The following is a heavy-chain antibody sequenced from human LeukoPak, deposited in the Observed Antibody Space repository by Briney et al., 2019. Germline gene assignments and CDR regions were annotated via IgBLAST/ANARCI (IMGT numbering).Heavy chain of an antibody. CDR3: AGVPSRGIAAAGTY. J-gene: IGHJ4*02. D-gene: IGHD6-13*01. V-gene: IGHV1-18*01. Sequence: ASVKVSCKASGYTFTSYGISWVRQAPGQGLEWMGWISAYNGNTNYAQKLQGRVTMTTDTSTSTAYMELRSLRSDDTAVYYCAGVPSRGIAAAGTYWGQGTLVTVSS. CDR1: GYTFTSYG. CDR2: ISAYNGNT.